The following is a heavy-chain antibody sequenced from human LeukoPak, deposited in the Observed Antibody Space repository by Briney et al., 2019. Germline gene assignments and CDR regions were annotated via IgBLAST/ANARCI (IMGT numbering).Heavy chain of an antibody. Sequence: GGSLRLSCAASGFTVSRNYMSWVREAPGKGLEWVSVIYSGGSTYYADSVKGRFTISRDNSKNTLYLQMNSLRAEDTAVYYCAREIVGATTDYYYGMDVWGQGTTVTAPS. J-gene: IGHJ6*02. V-gene: IGHV3-66*01. CDR2: IYSGGST. CDR1: GFTVSRNY. CDR3: AREIVGATTDYYYGMDV. D-gene: IGHD1-26*01.